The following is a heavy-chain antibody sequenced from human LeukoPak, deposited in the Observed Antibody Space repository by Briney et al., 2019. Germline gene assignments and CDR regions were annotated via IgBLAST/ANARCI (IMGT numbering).Heavy chain of an antibody. V-gene: IGHV3-23*01. Sequence: GGSLRLSCAASGFTFSDYVMSWVRQAPGKGLEWVAGISGSGYGSWYADSVKGRLTISRDNSRNIVFLEIQSLKVEDTAVYDCTKEVRGFSYGDNWGQGTLVTVSS. D-gene: IGHD5-18*01. CDR2: ISGSGYGS. CDR3: TKEVRGFSYGDN. CDR1: GFTFSDYV. J-gene: IGHJ4*02.